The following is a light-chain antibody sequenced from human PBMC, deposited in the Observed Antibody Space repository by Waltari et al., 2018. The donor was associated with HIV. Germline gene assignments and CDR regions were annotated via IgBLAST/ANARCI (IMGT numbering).Light chain of an antibody. V-gene: IGLV1-47*01. J-gene: IGLJ1*01. Sequence: QSVLTQPPSASGTPGQRVTISCSGSSSNLGTNYVYWYQQLPGTAPKLLIYRNKQRPSGVPDRFLGSKSGTSASLCISGLRSEDEADYYCAAWDDSRSGHVFGTGTKVTVL. CDR1: SSNLGTNY. CDR2: RNK. CDR3: AAWDDSRSGHV.